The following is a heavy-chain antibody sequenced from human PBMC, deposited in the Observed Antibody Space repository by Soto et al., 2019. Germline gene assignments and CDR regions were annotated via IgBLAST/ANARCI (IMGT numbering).Heavy chain of an antibody. V-gene: IGHV4-31*03. J-gene: IGHJ4*02. CDR2: IYYSGST. D-gene: IGHD3-22*01. Sequence: QVQLQESGPGLVKPSQTLSLTYTVSGGSISSGGYYWSWIRQHPGKGLEWIGYIYYSGSTYYNPSLKSRVTISVDTSKNQFSLKLSSVTAADTAVYYCARDDSSGYYYLDYWGQGTLVTVSS. CDR1: GGSISSGGYY. CDR3: ARDDSSGYYYLDY.